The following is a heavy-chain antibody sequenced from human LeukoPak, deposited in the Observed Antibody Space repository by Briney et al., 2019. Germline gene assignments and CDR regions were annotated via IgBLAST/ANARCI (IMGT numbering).Heavy chain of an antibody. CDR3: ARGGQYYYDSSGFKFDY. V-gene: IGHV4-59*01. CDR2: IYYSGST. Sequence: SETLSLTCTVSGGSISSYYWSWIRQPPGKGLEWIGCIYYSGSTNYNPSLKSRVTISVDTSKNQFSLKLSSVTAADTAVYYCARGGQYYYDSSGFKFDYWGQGTLVTVSS. J-gene: IGHJ4*02. CDR1: GGSISSYY. D-gene: IGHD3-22*01.